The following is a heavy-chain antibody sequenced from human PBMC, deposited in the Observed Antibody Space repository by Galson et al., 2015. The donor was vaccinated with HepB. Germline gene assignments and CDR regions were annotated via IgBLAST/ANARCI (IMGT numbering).Heavy chain of an antibody. CDR1: GGSFSGYY. CDR2: INHSGGT. V-gene: IGHV4-34*01. D-gene: IGHD3-10*02. Sequence: ETLSLTCAVYGGSFSGYYWSWIRQPPRKGLEWIGEINHSGGTNYKPSLKSRVTMSVDTSKNQFSLKLSSVTAADTAVYYCARTHPNDVSPFFDYWGQGTLVTVSS. CDR3: ARTHPNDVSPFFDY. J-gene: IGHJ4*02.